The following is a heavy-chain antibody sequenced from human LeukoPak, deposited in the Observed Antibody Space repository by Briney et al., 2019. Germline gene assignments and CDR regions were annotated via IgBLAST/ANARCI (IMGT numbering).Heavy chain of an antibody. CDR3: ARQAAVAASYFDY. V-gene: IGHV1-46*01. D-gene: IGHD6-19*01. Sequence: VASVKVSCKASGYTFTSYYMHWVRQAPGQGLGWMGVINPSGGSTSYAQKFQGRVTMTRDMSTSTVYMELSSLRSEDTAVYYCARQAAVAASYFDYWGQGTLVTVSS. CDR1: GYTFTSYY. J-gene: IGHJ4*02. CDR2: INPSGGST.